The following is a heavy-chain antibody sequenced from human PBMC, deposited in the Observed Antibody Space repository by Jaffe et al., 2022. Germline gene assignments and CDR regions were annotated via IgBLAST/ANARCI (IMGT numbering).Heavy chain of an antibody. J-gene: IGHJ6*04. Sequence: QVQLVQSGAEVKKPGASVKVSCKASGYTFTSYAMHWVRQAPGQRLEWMGWINAGNGNTKYSQKFQGRVTITRDTSASTAYMELSSLRSEDTAVYYCARALPPLGYCSGGSCYPLLSLDVWGKGTTVTVSS. CDR1: GYTFTSYA. V-gene: IGHV1-3*01. CDR3: ARALPPLGYCSGGSCYPLLSLDV. D-gene: IGHD2-15*01. CDR2: INAGNGNT.